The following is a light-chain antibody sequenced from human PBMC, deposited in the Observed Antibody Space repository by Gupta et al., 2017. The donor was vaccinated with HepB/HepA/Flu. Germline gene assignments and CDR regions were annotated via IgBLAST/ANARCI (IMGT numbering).Light chain of an antibody. J-gene: IGKJ4*01. CDR3: QESDHTPST. CDR2: AAS. Sequence: DIQMTQSPSSLSASVGDRVTITCRASQSISSYLNWYQQKPGKAPELLIYAASTVQTGVPSRFSGSGSGTXFTLTVXSLQPEDFATYYCQESDHTPSTFGXGTKVDIK. V-gene: IGKV1-39*01. CDR1: QSISSY.